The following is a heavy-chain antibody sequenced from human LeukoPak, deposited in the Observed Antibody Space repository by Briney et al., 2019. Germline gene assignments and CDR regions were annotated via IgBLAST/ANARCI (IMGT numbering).Heavy chain of an antibody. CDR2: IYHSGST. V-gene: IGHV4-38-2*02. CDR3: ARDVATAQDRNWFDP. D-gene: IGHD5-12*01. J-gene: IGHJ5*02. Sequence: SETLSLTCTVSGYSISSGYYWGWIRQPPGKGLEWIGSIYHSGSTYYNPSLKSRVTISVDTSKNQFSLKLSSVTAADTAVYYCARDVATAQDRNWFDPWGQGTLVTVSS. CDR1: GYSISSGYY.